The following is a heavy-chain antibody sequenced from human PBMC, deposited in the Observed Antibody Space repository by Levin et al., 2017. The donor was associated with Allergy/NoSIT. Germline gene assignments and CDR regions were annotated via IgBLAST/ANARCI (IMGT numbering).Heavy chain of an antibody. CDR3: ARLLGSTGANTFEI. CDR1: GGSISTNDYY. D-gene: IGHD2-2*01. J-gene: IGHJ3*02. Sequence: SETLSLTCSVSGGSISTNDYYWSWIRQHPGKGLEWIGYIFYSGRTYHNPSLTSRIAISLDTSQNQFSLRLHSLTAADTALYYCARLLGSTGANTFEIWGQGIMVTVSS. V-gene: IGHV4-31*03. CDR2: IFYSGRT.